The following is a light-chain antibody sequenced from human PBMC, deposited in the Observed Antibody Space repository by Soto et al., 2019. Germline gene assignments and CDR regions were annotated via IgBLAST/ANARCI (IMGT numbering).Light chain of an antibody. V-gene: IGKV1-5*01. CDR1: QTIHSF. J-gene: IGKJ1*01. CDR2: DAS. CDR3: QQFQSFPWT. Sequence: DIQMTQSPSTLSASVGDRVTITCRASQTIHSFLAWYQQKAGKAPKLLIYDASNLESGVPSRFSGSGSGTEFTLTVSSLQPDEFATFYCQQFQSFPWTFGQGNKGEI.